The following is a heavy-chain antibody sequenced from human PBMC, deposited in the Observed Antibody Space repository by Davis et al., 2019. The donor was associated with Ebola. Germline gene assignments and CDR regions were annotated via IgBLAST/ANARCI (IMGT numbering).Heavy chain of an antibody. CDR2: INWNGGST. CDR1: GFTFSSYA. Sequence: GESLKISCAASGFTFSSYAMSWVRQAPGKGLEWVSGINWNGGSTGYADSVKGRFTISRDNAKNSLYLQMNSLRAEDTALYYCARDEGGFALWGQGTLVTVSS. D-gene: IGHD1-26*01. CDR3: ARDEGGFAL. V-gene: IGHV3-20*04. J-gene: IGHJ4*02.